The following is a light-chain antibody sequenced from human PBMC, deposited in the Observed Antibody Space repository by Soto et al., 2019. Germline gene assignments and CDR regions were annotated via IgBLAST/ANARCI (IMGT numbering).Light chain of an antibody. J-gene: IGKJ2*01. Sequence: DIQMTQSPSTLSASVGDTVTFTCRASQSIGNWMAWYQQTPGKAPKLLIYRGSSLQSGVPSRFSGSGSGTEFTLTIGNLQPDDFAVYFCQQFNIYPYTFGPGTKLEIK. V-gene: IGKV1-5*03. CDR2: RGS. CDR3: QQFNIYPYT. CDR1: QSIGNW.